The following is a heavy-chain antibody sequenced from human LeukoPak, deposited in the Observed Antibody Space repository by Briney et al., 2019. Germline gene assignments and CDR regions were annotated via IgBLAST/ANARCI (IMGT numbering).Heavy chain of an antibody. CDR2: IYYSGST. V-gene: IGHV4-59*01. D-gene: IGHD3-22*01. Sequence: SETLSLTCPVSGGSISSYYWWWFVQPAGKEMEGIGYIYYSGSTNYNPSLKSRVTISVDTSKNQFSLKLSSVTAADTAVYYCARNYDSSGYYSIFDYWGQGTLVTVSS. CDR1: GGSISSYY. CDR3: ARNYDSSGYYSIFDY. J-gene: IGHJ4*02.